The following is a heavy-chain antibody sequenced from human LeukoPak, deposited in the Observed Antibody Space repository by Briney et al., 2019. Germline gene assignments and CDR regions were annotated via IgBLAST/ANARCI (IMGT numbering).Heavy chain of an antibody. V-gene: IGHV3-30*04. Sequence: GGSLRLPCAASGFTFSSYAMHWVRQAPGKGLEWVAVISYDGSNKYYADSVKGRFTISRDNSKNTLYLQMNSLRAEDTAVYYCARGGFQSYGDYGYFDYWGQGTLVTVSS. CDR1: GFTFSSYA. CDR2: ISYDGSNK. CDR3: ARGGFQSYGDYGYFDY. J-gene: IGHJ4*02. D-gene: IGHD4-17*01.